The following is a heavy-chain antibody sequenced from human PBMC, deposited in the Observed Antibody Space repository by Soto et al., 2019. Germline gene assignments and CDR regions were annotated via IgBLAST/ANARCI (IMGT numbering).Heavy chain of an antibody. J-gene: IGHJ6*02. D-gene: IGHD6-13*01. CDR1: GGSISSSNW. Sequence: SETLSLTCAVSGGSISSSNWWSWVRQPPGKGLEWIGEIYHSGSTNYNPSLKSRVTISVDKSKNQFSLKLSSVTAADTAVYYCARQPRGQQLVRYYYYGMDVWGQGTTVTVSS. CDR3: ARQPRGQQLVRYYYYGMDV. V-gene: IGHV4-4*02. CDR2: IYHSGST.